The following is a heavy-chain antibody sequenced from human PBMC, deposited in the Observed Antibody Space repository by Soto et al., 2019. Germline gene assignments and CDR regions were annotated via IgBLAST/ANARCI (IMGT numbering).Heavy chain of an antibody. Sequence: ASETLSLTCTVSGGSISSYYWSWIRQPPGKGLEWIGYIYYSGRTNYNPSLKSRVTISVDTSKNQFSLKLSSVTAADTAVYYCAREGVSSRWYNYYGMDVWGQGTKVTVSS. D-gene: IGHD6-13*01. V-gene: IGHV4-59*01. CDR2: IYYSGRT. J-gene: IGHJ6*02. CDR1: GGSISSYY. CDR3: AREGVSSRWYNYYGMDV.